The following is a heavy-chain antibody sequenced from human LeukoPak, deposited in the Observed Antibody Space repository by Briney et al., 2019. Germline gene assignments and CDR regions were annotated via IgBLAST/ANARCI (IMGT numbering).Heavy chain of an antibody. CDR2: INTDGTDT. V-gene: IGHV3-74*01. D-gene: IGHD1-14*01. J-gene: IGHJ4*02. CDR1: GFSFSSCW. Sequence: GGSLRLSCAASGFSFSSCWMHWVRQVPGRGVVWVSRINTDGTDTTYADSVKGRFTISRDNAKNTLYLQMNSLTVEDTAVYYCAKDPHYNAADYWGQGTLVTVSS. CDR3: AKDPHYNAADY.